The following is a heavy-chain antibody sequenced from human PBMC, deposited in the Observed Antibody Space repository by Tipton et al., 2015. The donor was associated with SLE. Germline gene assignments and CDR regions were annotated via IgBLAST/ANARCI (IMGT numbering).Heavy chain of an antibody. Sequence: GSLRLSCVSSGFTFSARAMNWVRQAPGKGLEWVSCIRSSGSTMFYADSVKGRFTISRDNAQNSLYLQMNSLRAEDTAVYYCARHGQSRPIINYMDVWGKGTTVTVSS. CDR1: GFTFSARA. CDR3: ARHGQSRPIINYMDV. CDR2: IRSSGSTM. D-gene: IGHD3-10*01. J-gene: IGHJ6*03. V-gene: IGHV3-48*03.